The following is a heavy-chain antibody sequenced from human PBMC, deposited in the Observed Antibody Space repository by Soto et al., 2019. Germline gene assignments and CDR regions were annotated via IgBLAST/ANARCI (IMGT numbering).Heavy chain of an antibody. CDR1: GGSISSGDYY. J-gene: IGHJ5*02. Sequence: SETLSLTCTVSGGSISSGDYYWSWIRQPPGKGLEWIGYIYYSGSTYYNPSLKSRVTISVVTSKNQFSLKLSSVTAADTAVYYCARERPDGARLDPSGQLTLVTVSS. D-gene: IGHD6-6*01. CDR3: ARERPDGARLDP. V-gene: IGHV4-30-4*01. CDR2: IYYSGST.